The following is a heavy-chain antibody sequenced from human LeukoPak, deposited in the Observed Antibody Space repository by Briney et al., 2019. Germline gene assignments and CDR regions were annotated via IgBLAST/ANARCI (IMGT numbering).Heavy chain of an antibody. D-gene: IGHD6-19*01. CDR3: ARDSPYSSGWYGAFDI. Sequence: NTSETLSLTCTGSGGSISSYYWSWIRQPPGKGLEWIGYIYYSGSTNYNPSLKSRVTISVDTSKNQFSLKLSSVTAADTAVYYCARDSPYSSGWYGAFDIWGQGTMVTVSS. V-gene: IGHV4-59*01. CDR1: GGSISSYY. J-gene: IGHJ3*02. CDR2: IYYSGST.